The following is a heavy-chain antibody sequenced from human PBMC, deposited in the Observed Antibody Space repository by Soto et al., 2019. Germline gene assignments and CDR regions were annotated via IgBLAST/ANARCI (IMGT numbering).Heavy chain of an antibody. CDR3: ARAYYYDSSGTDAFDI. V-gene: IGHV1-69*13. D-gene: IGHD3-22*01. Sequence: SVKVSCKASGGTFSSYAISWVRQAPGQGLEWMGGIIPIFGTANYAQKFQGRVTITADESTSTAYMELSSLRSEDTAVYYCARAYYYDSSGTDAFDIWGQGTMVTVSS. CDR1: GGTFSSYA. CDR2: IIPIFGTA. J-gene: IGHJ3*02.